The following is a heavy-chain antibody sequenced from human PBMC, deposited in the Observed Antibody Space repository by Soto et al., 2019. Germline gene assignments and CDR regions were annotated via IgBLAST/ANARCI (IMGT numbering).Heavy chain of an antibody. CDR2: ISGSGGSI. V-gene: IGHV3-23*01. D-gene: IGHD3-3*01. CDR1: GFTFSSYA. J-gene: IGHJ4*02. Sequence: GGSLRLSCAASGFTFSSYAMSWVRQAPGKGLEWVSVISGSGGSIYYADSVKGRFTISRDNSKNTLFLQMNSLRAEDTAVYYCAKDSTIFGVVITYLDYWGQGTLVTVSS. CDR3: AKDSTIFGVVITYLDY.